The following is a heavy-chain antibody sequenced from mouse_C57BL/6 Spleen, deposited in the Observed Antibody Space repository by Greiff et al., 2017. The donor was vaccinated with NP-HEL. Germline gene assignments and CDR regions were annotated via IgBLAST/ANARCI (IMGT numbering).Heavy chain of an antibody. Sequence: QVQLQQSGAELVRPGTSVKVSCKASGYAFTNYLIEWVKQRPGQGLEWIGVINPGSGGTNYNEKFKGKATLTADKSSSTAYMQLSSLTSEDSAVYFCARTAQARDYWGQGTTLTVSS. CDR3: ARTAQARDY. V-gene: IGHV1-54*01. CDR2: INPGSGGT. D-gene: IGHD3-2*02. CDR1: GYAFTNYL. J-gene: IGHJ2*01.